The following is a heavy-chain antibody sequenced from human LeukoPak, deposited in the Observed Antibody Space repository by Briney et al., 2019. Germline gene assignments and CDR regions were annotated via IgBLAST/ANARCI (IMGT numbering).Heavy chain of an antibody. CDR2: INHSGST. CDR3: ARRRYYDSSGYYAPFDY. J-gene: IGHJ4*02. D-gene: IGHD3-22*01. V-gene: IGHV4-38-2*02. CDR1: GYSISSGYY. Sequence: SETLSLTCTVSGYSISSGYYWSWIRPPPGKGREWIGEINHSGSTNYNPSLKSRVTISVDTSKNQFSLKLSSVTAADTAVYYCARRRYYDSSGYYAPFDYWGQGTLVTVSS.